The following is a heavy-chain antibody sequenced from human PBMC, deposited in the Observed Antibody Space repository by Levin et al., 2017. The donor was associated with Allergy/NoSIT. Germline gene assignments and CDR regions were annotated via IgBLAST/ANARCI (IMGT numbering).Heavy chain of an antibody. Sequence: SGPTLVKPTQTLTLTCTFSGFSLSTSGVGVGWIRQPPGEALEWLSLIYWNDDRRYSPSLKSRLTITKDTSTKQVVLTMTNMDPVDTATYYGAHLLPFPFVYGMDVWGQGTTVTVSS. CDR2: IYWNDDR. CDR3: AHLLPFPFVYGMDV. J-gene: IGHJ6*02. D-gene: IGHD2-21*02. V-gene: IGHV2-5*01. CDR1: GFSLSTSGVG.